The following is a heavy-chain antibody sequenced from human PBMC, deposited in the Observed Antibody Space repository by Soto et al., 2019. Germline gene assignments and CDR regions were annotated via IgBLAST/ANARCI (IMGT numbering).Heavy chain of an antibody. CDR1: GFTFSSFK. V-gene: IGHV3-48*03. J-gene: IGHJ4*02. Sequence: EVQLVESGGGLVQPGGSLRLSCAASGFTFSSFKFNWVRQAPGKGLEWVAYISSTYSSTYYADSVKGRFTMSRDNAQNSLYLQMNSLTAEDTDVYYCTRGDYPDYWGQGTLVTVSS. CDR2: ISSTYSST. CDR3: TRGDYPDY.